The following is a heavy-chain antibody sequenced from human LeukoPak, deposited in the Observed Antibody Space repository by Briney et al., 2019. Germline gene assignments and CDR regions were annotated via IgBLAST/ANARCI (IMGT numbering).Heavy chain of an antibody. CDR3: AKSYYYDSSGYYSGYFDY. V-gene: IGHV3-9*01. CDR2: ISWNSGSI. CDR1: GFTFDDYA. J-gene: IGHJ4*02. D-gene: IGHD3-22*01. Sequence: GRSLRLSCATSGFTFDDYAMHWVRQAPGKGLEWVSGISWNSGSIGYADSVKGRFTISRDNAKNSLYLQMNSLRAEDTALYYCAKSYYYDSSGYYSGYFDYWGQGTLVTVSS.